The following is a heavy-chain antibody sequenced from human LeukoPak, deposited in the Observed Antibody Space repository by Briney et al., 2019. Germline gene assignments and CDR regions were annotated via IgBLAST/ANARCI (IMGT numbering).Heavy chain of an antibody. J-gene: IGHJ3*01. D-gene: IGHD6-19*01. CDR2: VSTYNGNT. CDR3: ARDAPQWRNAFDF. V-gene: IGHV1-18*01. Sequence: ASVKVSCKASGYTFTSCGICWVRQAPGQGLEWMGWVSTYNGNTNYAQKFRGRVTMTTDTSTSTAHMELRNLRSDDTAVYYCARDAPQWRNAFDFWGHGTMVTVSS. CDR1: GYTFTSCG.